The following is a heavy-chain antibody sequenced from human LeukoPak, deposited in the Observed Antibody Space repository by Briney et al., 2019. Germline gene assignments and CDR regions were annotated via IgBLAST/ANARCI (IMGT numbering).Heavy chain of an antibody. V-gene: IGHV4-59*11. Sequence: SETLSLTCTVSGGSISSHYWSRIRQPPGKGLEWIGYIYYSGSTNYNPSLKSRVTISVDTSKNQFSLKLSSVTAADTAVYYCARYSSGYYPHSTNFDYWGQGTLVTVSS. CDR3: ARYSSGYYPHSTNFDY. CDR2: IYYSGST. D-gene: IGHD3-22*01. J-gene: IGHJ4*02. CDR1: GGSISSHY.